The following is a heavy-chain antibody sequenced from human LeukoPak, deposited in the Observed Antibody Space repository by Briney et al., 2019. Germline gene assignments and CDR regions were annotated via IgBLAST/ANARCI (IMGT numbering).Heavy chain of an antibody. D-gene: IGHD1-1*01. CDR2: IYTSGST. J-gene: IGHJ4*02. V-gene: IGHV4-4*07. CDR3: AREGRGTSASYYFDY. CDR1: GGSISSYY. Sequence: SSETLSLTCTVSGGSISSYYWSWIRQPAGKGLEWIGRIYTSGSTNYNPSLKSRVTISVDTSKNQFSLKLSSVTAADTAVYYCAREGRGTSASYYFDYWGQGTLVTVSS.